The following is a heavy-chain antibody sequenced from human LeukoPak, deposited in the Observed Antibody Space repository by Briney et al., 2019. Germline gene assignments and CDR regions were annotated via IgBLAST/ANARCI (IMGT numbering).Heavy chain of an antibody. V-gene: IGHV4-34*01. CDR2: INHSGST. D-gene: IGHD3-16*01. CDR1: GGSFSGYY. J-gene: IGHJ4*02. Sequence: SETLSLTCAVYGGSFSGYYWSWIRQPPGKGLEWIGEINHSGSTNYNPSLRSRVSISVDTSKNHFSLSLRSVTAADTALYYCASAPRQASIGGLDYWGQGTLVTVSS. CDR3: ASAPRQASIGGLDY.